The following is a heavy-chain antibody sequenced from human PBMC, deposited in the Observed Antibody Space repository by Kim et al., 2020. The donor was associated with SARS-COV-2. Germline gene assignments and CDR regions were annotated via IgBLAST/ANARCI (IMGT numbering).Heavy chain of an antibody. D-gene: IGHD2-2*01. CDR3: ARDGEYCSSTSCRTYYYYGMDV. J-gene: IGHJ6*02. Sequence: ASVKVSCKASGYTFTSYYMHWVRQAPGQGLEWMGIINPSGGSTSYAQKFQGRVTMTRDTSTSTVYMELSSLRSEDTAVYYCARDGEYCSSTSCRTYYYYGMDVWGQGTTVTVSS. V-gene: IGHV1-46*01. CDR1: GYTFTSYY. CDR2: INPSGGST.